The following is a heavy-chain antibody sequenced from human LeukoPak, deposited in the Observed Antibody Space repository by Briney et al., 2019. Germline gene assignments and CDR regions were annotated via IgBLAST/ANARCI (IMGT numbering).Heavy chain of an antibody. CDR1: GFTFSSYG. Sequence: GGSLRLSCAASGFTFSSYGMHWVRQAPGKGLEWVAVIWYDGSNKYYADSVRGRFTISRDNSKNTLYLQMNSLRAEDTAVYYCARDQGDGYFDYWGQGTLVTVSS. CDR2: IWYDGSNK. CDR3: ARDQGDGYFDY. D-gene: IGHD2-21*01. J-gene: IGHJ4*02. V-gene: IGHV3-33*08.